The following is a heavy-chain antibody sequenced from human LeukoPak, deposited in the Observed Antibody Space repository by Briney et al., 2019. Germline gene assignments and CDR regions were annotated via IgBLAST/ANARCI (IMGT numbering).Heavy chain of an antibody. Sequence: QPGGSLRLSCAAPGFTFSSYAMSWVRQAPGKGLEWVSAISGSGGSTYYADSVKGRFTISRDNSKNTLYLQMNSLRAEDTAVYYCAKLNYYGSGSYLPVGYFDYWGLRTLVTVSS. D-gene: IGHD3-10*01. CDR2: ISGSGGST. CDR1: GFTFSSYA. J-gene: IGHJ4*02. CDR3: AKLNYYGSGSYLPVGYFDY. V-gene: IGHV3-23*01.